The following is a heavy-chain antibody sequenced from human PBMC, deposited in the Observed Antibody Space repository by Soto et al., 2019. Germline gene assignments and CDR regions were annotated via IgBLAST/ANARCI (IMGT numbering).Heavy chain of an antibody. V-gene: IGHV1-24*01. CDR2: FGAEDGET. CDR3: ATLPGIAAAGKKVGDYYYDYGIDV. J-gene: IGHJ6*02. D-gene: IGHD6-13*01. CDR1: GYTFTELS. Sequence: QVQLVQSGAEVKKPGASVKVSCKVSGYTFTELSMHWVRQAPGKGLEWMGGFGAEDGETIYGQKFQGRVTMTEDTSTDKAYMELSSLRSEDTAVYYSATLPGIAAAGKKVGDYYYDYGIDVWGQGTPVTVSS.